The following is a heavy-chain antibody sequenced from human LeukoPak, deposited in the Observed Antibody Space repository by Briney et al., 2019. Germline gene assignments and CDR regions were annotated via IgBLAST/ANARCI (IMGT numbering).Heavy chain of an antibody. D-gene: IGHD3-9*01. CDR3: ARVRLGGVDY. J-gene: IGHJ4*02. CDR2: ISTTSGNI. CDR1: GFTFSSYE. V-gene: IGHV3-21*01. Sequence: GGSLRLSCAASGFTFSSYEMNWVRQAPGKGLEWVAAISTTSGNIYYADSVKGRFTISRDNAKNSLYLQMNSLRAEDTAVYYCARVRLGGVDYWGQGTLVTVSS.